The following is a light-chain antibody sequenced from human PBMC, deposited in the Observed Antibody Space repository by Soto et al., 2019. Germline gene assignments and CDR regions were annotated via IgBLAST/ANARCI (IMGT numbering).Light chain of an antibody. V-gene: IGKV3-20*01. CDR2: GAS. Sequence: EIVLTQSPGTLSLSPGERATLSCRASQSVSSSYLAWYQQKPGQAPRLLIYGASSRATGIPDRFSGSGSGTDFTLTISRLEPEDFAVDYCQHSKTFGQGTKVEIK. J-gene: IGKJ1*01. CDR3: QHSKT. CDR1: QSVSSSY.